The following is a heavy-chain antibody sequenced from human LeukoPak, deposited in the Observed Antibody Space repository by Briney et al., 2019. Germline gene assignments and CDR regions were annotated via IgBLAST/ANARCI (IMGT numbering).Heavy chain of an antibody. CDR2: IWYDGSNK. D-gene: IGHD4-11*01. CDR1: GFTFSSYG. V-gene: IGHV3-33*01. Sequence: PGGSLRLSCAASGFTFSSYGMHWVRQAPGKGLEWVAVIWYDGSNKYYADSVKGQFTISRDNSKNTLYSQMNSLRAEDTAVYYCARDGIPYSMDYWGQGTLVTVSS. CDR3: ARDGIPYSMDY. J-gene: IGHJ4*02.